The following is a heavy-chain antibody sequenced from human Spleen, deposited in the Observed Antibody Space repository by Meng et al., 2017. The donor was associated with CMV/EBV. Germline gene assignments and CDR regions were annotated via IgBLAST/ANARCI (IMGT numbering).Heavy chain of an antibody. D-gene: IGHD1-26*01. CDR2: ISYNGSNK. J-gene: IGHJ3*02. CDR1: GFTFSSYA. CDR3: AKNIGSYYSDAFDI. Sequence: GESLKISCAASGFTFSSYAMHWVRQAPGKGLEWVAVISYNGSNKYYADSVKGRFTISRDNSKNTLYLQMNSLRAEDTAVYYCAKNIGSYYSDAFDIWGQGTMVTVSS. V-gene: IGHV3-30-3*02.